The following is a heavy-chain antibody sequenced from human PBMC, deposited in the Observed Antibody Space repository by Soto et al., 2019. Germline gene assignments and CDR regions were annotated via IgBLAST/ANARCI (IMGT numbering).Heavy chain of an antibody. CDR3: ASGLGIAVAGPGL. D-gene: IGHD6-19*01. Sequence: QVQLVQSGAEVKKPGSSVKVSCKASGGTFSSYAISWVRQAPGQGLEWMGGIIPIFGTANYAQKFQGRVTXTXDXXTSTSYMELRSLRSEDTAVYYCASGLGIAVAGPGLWGQGTLVTVSS. V-gene: IGHV1-69*05. CDR1: GGTFSSYA. J-gene: IGHJ4*02. CDR2: IIPIFGTA.